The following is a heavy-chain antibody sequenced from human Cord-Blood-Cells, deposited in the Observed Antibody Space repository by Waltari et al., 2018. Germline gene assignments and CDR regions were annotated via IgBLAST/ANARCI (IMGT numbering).Heavy chain of an antibody. CDR2: TDPNAVGT. CDR1: GYTFTGYY. V-gene: IGHV1-2*02. CDR3: AGYDAFDI. J-gene: IGHJ3*02. Sequence: QVQLVQSGAEVKEPGASVKVSCKASGYTFTGYYTHWVRHAPGQGLDGMGWTDPNAVGTHDAQMFQVRVTRTKNSSIGTAYMELSRLRSADTAVYNCAGYDAFDIWGQGTIVTVSS.